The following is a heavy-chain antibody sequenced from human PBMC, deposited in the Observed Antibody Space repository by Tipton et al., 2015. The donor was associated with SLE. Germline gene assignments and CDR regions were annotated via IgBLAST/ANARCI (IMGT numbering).Heavy chain of an antibody. D-gene: IGHD6-19*01. J-gene: IGHJ4*02. V-gene: IGHV4-61*02. CDR1: GGSIISGDYY. CDR2: IYSTGAT. CDR3: ARGISSGWWNY. Sequence: LRLSCTVSGGSIISGDYYWSWIRQPAGKGLEWIGRIYSTGATNYNPSLKSRVTISVDTSKNQFSLKLSSVTAADTAVYYCARGISSGWWNYWGQGNLVTVSS.